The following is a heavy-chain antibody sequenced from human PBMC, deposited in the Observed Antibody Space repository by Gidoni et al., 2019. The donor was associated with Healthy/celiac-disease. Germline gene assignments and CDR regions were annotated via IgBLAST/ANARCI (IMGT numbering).Heavy chain of an antibody. CDR3: ARGRNKPDY. D-gene: IGHD4-4*01. CDR2: INHSGST. J-gene: IGHJ4*02. Sequence: GLEWIGEINHSGSTNYNPSLKSRVTISVDTSKNQFSLKLSSVTAADTAVYYCARGRNKPDYWGQGTLVTVSS. V-gene: IGHV4-34*01.